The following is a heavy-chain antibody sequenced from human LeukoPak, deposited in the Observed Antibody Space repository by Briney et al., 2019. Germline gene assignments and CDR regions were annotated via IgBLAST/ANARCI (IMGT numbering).Heavy chain of an antibody. D-gene: IGHD3-22*01. Sequence: ASVKVSCKASGYTFTGYYMHWVRQAPGQGLEWMGWINPNSGGTNYAQKFQGRVTMTRDTSISTAYMELSRLRSDDTAVYYCARARHYYDSSGRTPGYWGQGTLVTVSS. J-gene: IGHJ4*02. CDR2: INPNSGGT. CDR1: GYTFTGYY. V-gene: IGHV1-2*02. CDR3: ARARHYYDSSGRTPGY.